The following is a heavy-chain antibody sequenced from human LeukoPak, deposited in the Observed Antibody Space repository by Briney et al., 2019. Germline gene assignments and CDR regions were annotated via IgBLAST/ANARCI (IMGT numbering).Heavy chain of an antibody. Sequence: SETLSLTSAVDGGSLSGYYWSWIRQPPGKGLEWIGEINHSGSTNYNPSLKSRVTISVDTSKNQFSLKLSSVTAADTAVYYCARVDGITAMVRKRHYYFDYWGQGTLVTVSS. CDR1: GGSLSGYY. D-gene: IGHD5-18*01. CDR3: ARVDGITAMVRKRHYYFDY. CDR2: INHSGST. J-gene: IGHJ4*02. V-gene: IGHV4-34*01.